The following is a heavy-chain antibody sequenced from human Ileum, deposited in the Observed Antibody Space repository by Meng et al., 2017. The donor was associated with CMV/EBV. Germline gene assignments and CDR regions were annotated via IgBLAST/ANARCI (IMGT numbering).Heavy chain of an antibody. Sequence: CKAAGYTFTGYYMHWVRQAPGQGLEWMGWINPNSGRTNYAQKFQGRVTMTRDTSISTAYMELSRLRSDDTAVYYCAYESNLGGLAYWGQGTLVTVSS. CDR1: GYTFTGYY. CDR2: INPNSGRT. J-gene: IGHJ4*02. V-gene: IGHV1-2*02. D-gene: IGHD7-27*01. CDR3: AYESNLGGLAY.